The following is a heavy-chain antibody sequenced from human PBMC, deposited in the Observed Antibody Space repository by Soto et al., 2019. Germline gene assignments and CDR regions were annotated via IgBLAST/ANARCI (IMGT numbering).Heavy chain of an antibody. D-gene: IGHD3-3*01. V-gene: IGHV3-9*01. CDR2: ISWNVGSI. CDR1: GFTFDDYA. Sequence: EVQLVESGGGLVQPGRSLRLSCAASGFTFDDYAMHWVRQAPGKGLEWVSGISWNVGSIAYADSVKGRFTISRDNAKNSLYLQMSSLRAEDTALYYCAKGVAGWYYFDYWGQGTLVNVSS. CDR3: AKGVAGWYYFDY. J-gene: IGHJ4*02.